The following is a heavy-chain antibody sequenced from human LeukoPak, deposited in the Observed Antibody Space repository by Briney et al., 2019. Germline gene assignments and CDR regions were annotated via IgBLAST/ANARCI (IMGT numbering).Heavy chain of an antibody. Sequence: PGGSLRLSCAASGFTFDDYAMHWVRQAPGKGLEWVTAISYDGSNKYYADSVKGRFTISRDNSKNTLYLQMNSLRAEDTAVYYCAKSSPPPLRYWGQGTLVTVSS. CDR1: GFTFDDYA. CDR2: ISYDGSNK. J-gene: IGHJ4*02. V-gene: IGHV3-30*18. CDR3: AKSSPPPLRY.